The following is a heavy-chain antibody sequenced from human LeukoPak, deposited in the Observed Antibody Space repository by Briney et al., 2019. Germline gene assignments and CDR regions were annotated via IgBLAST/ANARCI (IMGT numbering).Heavy chain of an antibody. CDR1: GDSVSNNSAA. CDR2: TYYRSKWYN. CDR3: AREVVAGDDAFDI. Sequence: SQTLSLTFAISGDSVSNNSAAWNWVRQSPSRGIEWLGRTYYRSKWYNDYALSVESRITINPDTSKNQFSLQLNSVTPEDTAVYYCAREVVAGDDAFDIWGQGTMVTVSS. D-gene: IGHD2-15*01. J-gene: IGHJ3*02. V-gene: IGHV6-1*01.